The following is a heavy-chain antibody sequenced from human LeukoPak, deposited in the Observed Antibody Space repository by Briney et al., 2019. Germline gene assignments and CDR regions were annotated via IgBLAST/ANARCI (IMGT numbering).Heavy chain of an antibody. D-gene: IGHD2-15*01. CDR3: ARAALNRGDCRSGTCFYWPEDNWLDS. V-gene: IGHV3-30*03. CDR1: IFTFSHYA. CDR2: ISHDGRNK. Sequence: GGSQRLSCGASIFTFSHYAMHWVRQAPGKGLEWVAAISHDGRNKYYAESVGGRFSISRDNSENTLSLQMRNLRPEDTALYYCARAALNRGDCRSGTCFYWPEDNWLDSWGQGTLVTVSS. J-gene: IGHJ5*01.